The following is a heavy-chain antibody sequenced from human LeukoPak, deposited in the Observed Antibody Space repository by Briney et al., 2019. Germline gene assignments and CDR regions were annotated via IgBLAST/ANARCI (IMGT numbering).Heavy chain of an antibody. Sequence: GGSLRLSCAASGFTFDDYAMHWVRQAPGKGLEWVSGISWNSGSIGYADSVKGRFTISRDNAKNSLYLQMNSLRAEDTALYYCAKDSQGYYDSSGYFQSWGQGTMVTVSS. J-gene: IGHJ3*01. CDR1: GFTFDDYA. CDR3: AKDSQGYYDSSGYFQS. CDR2: ISWNSGSI. V-gene: IGHV3-9*01. D-gene: IGHD3-22*01.